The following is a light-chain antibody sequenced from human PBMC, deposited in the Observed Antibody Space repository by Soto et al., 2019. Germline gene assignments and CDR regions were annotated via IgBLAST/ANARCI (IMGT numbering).Light chain of an antibody. CDR3: QFYDSSSWV. CDR1: SSNIGAGFH. CDR2: ANT. J-gene: IGLJ3*02. V-gene: IGLV1-40*01. Sequence: QAVVTEPPSVSGDPGQRVTISCTGSSSNIGAGFHVHWYQQLPGTAPKLLIYANTNRPSGVPDRFSGSKSGTSASLAITGLQAEDEADNYCQFYDSSSWVFGGETKLTV.